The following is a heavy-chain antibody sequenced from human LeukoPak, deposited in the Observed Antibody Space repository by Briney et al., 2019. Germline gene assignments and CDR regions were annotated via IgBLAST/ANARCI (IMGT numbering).Heavy chain of an antibody. Sequence: PSETPSLTCAVYGGSFSGYYWSWIRQPPGKGLEWFGEINHSGSNNDHPSLKSRVTISVDTSKNQFSLKLSSVTAADTAIYYCARGLRTLIAARPSAFDIWGQGTMVSVCS. J-gene: IGHJ3*02. V-gene: IGHV4-34*01. CDR3: ARGLRTLIAARPSAFDI. CDR2: INHSGSN. D-gene: IGHD6-6*01. CDR1: GGSFSGYY.